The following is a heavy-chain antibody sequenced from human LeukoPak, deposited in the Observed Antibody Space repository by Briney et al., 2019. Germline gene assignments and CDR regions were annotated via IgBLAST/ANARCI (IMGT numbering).Heavy chain of an antibody. CDR2: IYTSGST. Sequence: SETLSLTCTVSGGSISSGSYYWSWIRQPAGKGLEWIGRIYTSGSTNYNPSLKSRVTISVATSKNQFSLKPSSVTAADTAVYYCARGVGPYNWFDPWGQGTLVTVSS. D-gene: IGHD2-15*01. V-gene: IGHV4-61*02. CDR1: GGSISSGSYY. CDR3: ARGVGPYNWFDP. J-gene: IGHJ5*02.